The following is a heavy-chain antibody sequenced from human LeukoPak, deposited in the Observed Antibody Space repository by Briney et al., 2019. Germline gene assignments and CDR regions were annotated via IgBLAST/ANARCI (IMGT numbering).Heavy chain of an antibody. D-gene: IGHD3-16*01. Sequence: SDTLSLTCAVYNGSFSGYYWSWIRQSPEKGLEWIGEVNHGGSTHYNPSLRSRVTISIDTSKNHLSLKLTSVSAADTAVYNCARAAWNGGGGFDPWGQGILVTVSS. CDR1: NGSFSGYY. J-gene: IGHJ5*02. CDR2: VNHGGST. V-gene: IGHV4-34*01. CDR3: ARAAWNGGGGFDP.